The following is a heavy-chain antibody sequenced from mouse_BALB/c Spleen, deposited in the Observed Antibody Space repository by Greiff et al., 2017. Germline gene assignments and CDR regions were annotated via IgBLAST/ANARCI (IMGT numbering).Heavy chain of an antibody. V-gene: IGHV1-7*01. Sequence: QVQLQQSGAELAKPGASVKMSCKASGYTFTSYWMHWVKQRPGQGLEWIGYINPSTGYTEYNQKFKGKATFTADTSSNTAYMQLSSLTSEDSAVYYCASYYGSSYFDYWGQGTTLTVSS. D-gene: IGHD1-1*01. J-gene: IGHJ2*01. CDR1: GYTFTSYW. CDR3: ASYYGSSYFDY. CDR2: INPSTGYT.